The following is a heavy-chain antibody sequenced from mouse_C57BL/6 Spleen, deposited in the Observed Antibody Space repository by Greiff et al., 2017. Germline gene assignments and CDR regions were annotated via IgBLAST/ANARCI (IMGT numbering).Heavy chain of an antibody. D-gene: IGHD2-4*01. CDR2: IYPGSGST. CDR3: ARVDDYHWYFDV. CDR1: GYTFTSYW. Sequence: VKLQESGAELVKPGASVKMSCKASGYTFTSYWITWVKQRPGQGLEWIGDIYPGSGSTNYNEKFKSKATLTVDTSSSTAYMQLSSLTSEDSAVYYCARVDDYHWYFDVWGTGTTVTVSS. V-gene: IGHV1-55*01. J-gene: IGHJ1*03.